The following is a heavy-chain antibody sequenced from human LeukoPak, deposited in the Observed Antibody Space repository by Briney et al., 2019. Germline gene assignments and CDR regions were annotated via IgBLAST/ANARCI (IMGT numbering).Heavy chain of an antibody. Sequence: PGGSLRLSCAASGFTFSSYSMNWVRQAPGKGLEWVSSISSSSSYIYYADSVKGRFTISRDYAKNSLYLQMNSLRAEDTAVYYCARIGRAGDAFDIWGQGTMVTVSS. CDR1: GFTFSSYS. CDR2: ISSSSSYI. J-gene: IGHJ3*02. V-gene: IGHV3-21*01. CDR3: ARIGRAGDAFDI. D-gene: IGHD6-19*01.